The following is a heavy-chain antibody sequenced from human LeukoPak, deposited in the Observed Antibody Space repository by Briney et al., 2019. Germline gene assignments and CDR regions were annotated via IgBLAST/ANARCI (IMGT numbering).Heavy chain of an antibody. CDR1: GFTVSSNY. CDR2: IYSGGST. V-gene: IGHV3-66*02. Sequence: GGSLRLSCAASGFTVSSNYMSWVRQAPGKGLEWVSVIYSGGSTYYADSVKGRFTISRDNSQNTLYLQMNSLRAEDTAVYYCARIDSSGYYPYYYYYMDVWGKGTTVTVSS. CDR3: ARIDSSGYYPYYYYYMDV. D-gene: IGHD3-22*01. J-gene: IGHJ6*03.